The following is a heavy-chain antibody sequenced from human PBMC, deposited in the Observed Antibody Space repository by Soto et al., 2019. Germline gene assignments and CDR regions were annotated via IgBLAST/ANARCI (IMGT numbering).Heavy chain of an antibody. Sequence: QVQLVQSGTEMKKPGASVKVSCKASGYTFTAYGINWVRQAPGQGLEWMGWISNYNGNPNYAQRFQGRGTMTTDTSTTTAYMELGSLRSDDTAVDYCARTHEELRGSGSNEYWGQGTLVTVSS. V-gene: IGHV1-18*01. J-gene: IGHJ4*02. CDR3: ARTHEELRGSGSNEY. D-gene: IGHD3-10*01. CDR1: GYTFTAYG. CDR2: ISNYNGNP.